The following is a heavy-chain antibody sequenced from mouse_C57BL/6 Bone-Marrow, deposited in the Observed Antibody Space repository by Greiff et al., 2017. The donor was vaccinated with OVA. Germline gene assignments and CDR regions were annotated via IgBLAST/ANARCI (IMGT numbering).Heavy chain of an antibody. CDR1: GFSFTSYG. J-gene: IGHJ2*01. CDR3: AKIAVASCDY. CDR2: IWGDGST. D-gene: IGHD1-1*01. V-gene: IGHV2-3*01. Sequence: QVQLQQSGPGLVAPSQCLSLSCTASGFSFTSYGVSWVRQTPGKGLEWLGLIWGDGSTKYHTAHISRLSISKDNSKSQVVLKLNSLQTDDTATYYCAKIAVASCDYWGQGTTLTVSS.